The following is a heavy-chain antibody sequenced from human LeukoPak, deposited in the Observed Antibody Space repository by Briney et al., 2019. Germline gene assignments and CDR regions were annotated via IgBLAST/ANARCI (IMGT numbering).Heavy chain of an antibody. Sequence: SETLSLTCTVSGGSISSYYWSWIRQPPGKGLEWIGYIYYSGSTNYNPSLKSRVTISVDTSKNQFSLKLSSVTAADTAVYYCARYVVVTAIGYFDLWGRGTLVTVSS. CDR2: IYYSGST. J-gene: IGHJ2*01. CDR1: GGSISSYY. V-gene: IGHV4-59*01. CDR3: ARYVVVTAIGYFDL. D-gene: IGHD2-21*02.